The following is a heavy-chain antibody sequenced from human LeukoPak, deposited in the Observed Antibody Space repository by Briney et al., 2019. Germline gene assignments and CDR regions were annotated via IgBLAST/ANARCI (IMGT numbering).Heavy chain of an antibody. Sequence: PSETLSLTCTVSGGSISSSSYYWGWIRQPPGKGLEWNGSIYYSGSTYYNPSLKSRVAISVDTSKNQFSLKLSSVTAADTAVYYCARHALDLGYFDYWGQGTLVTASS. V-gene: IGHV4-39*01. J-gene: IGHJ4*02. CDR1: GGSISSSSYY. D-gene: IGHD3/OR15-3a*01. CDR2: IYYSGST. CDR3: ARHALDLGYFDY.